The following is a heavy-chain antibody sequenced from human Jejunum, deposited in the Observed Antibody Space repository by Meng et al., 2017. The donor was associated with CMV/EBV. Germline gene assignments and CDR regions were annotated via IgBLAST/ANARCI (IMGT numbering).Heavy chain of an antibody. D-gene: IGHD3-3*01. CDR1: GFTFDDSA. CDR2: ISWNSGNI. V-gene: IGHV3-9*01. CDR3: AKDTGGFLNWLDP. J-gene: IGHJ5*02. Sequence: SGFTFDDSAMHWVWQAPGKGLELVSSISWNSGNIDYVDSVKGRFTISRDNAKNSLYLQMNSLRAEDTALYYCAKDTGGFLNWLDPWGQGTLVTVSS.